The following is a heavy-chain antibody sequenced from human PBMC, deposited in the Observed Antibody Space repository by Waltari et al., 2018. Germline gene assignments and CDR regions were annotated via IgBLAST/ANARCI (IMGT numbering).Heavy chain of an antibody. J-gene: IGHJ4*02. CDR2: IYHSGST. D-gene: IGHD6-13*01. CDR3: ARVLSSSSWYFGENFDY. V-gene: IGHV4-38-2*01. CDR1: GYSISSGYY. Sequence: QVQLQESGPGLVKPSDTLSLTCAVSGYSISSGYYWGWIRQPPGKGLEWIGSIYHSGSTYYNPSLKSRVTISVDTSKNQFSLKLSSVTAADTAVYYCARVLSSSSWYFGENFDYWGQGTLVTVSS.